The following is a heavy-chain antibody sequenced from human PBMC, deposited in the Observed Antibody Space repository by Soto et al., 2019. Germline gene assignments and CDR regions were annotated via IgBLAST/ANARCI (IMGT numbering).Heavy chain of an antibody. V-gene: IGHV1-18*04. D-gene: IGHD3-10*01. CDR1: GYTFTGYY. CDR3: ARDLDGSGSYYTDY. CDR2: ISAYNGNT. Sequence: SVKVSCKASGYTFTGYYMHWVRQAPGQGLEWMGWISAYNGNTKYAQNLQGRVTMTTDASTSTAYMEMRSLRSDDTAVYYCARDLDGSGSYYTDYWGPGTLVTVSS. J-gene: IGHJ4*02.